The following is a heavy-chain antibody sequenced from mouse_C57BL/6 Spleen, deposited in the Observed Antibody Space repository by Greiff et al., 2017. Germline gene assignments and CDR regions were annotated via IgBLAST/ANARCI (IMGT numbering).Heavy chain of an antibody. D-gene: IGHD1-1*01. CDR3: ARLGYYYGSSYFDY. J-gene: IGHJ2*01. CDR1: GYTFTSYW. CDR2: IDPSDSET. Sequence: QVQLQQPGAELVRPGSSVKLSCKASGYTFTSYWMHWVKQRPIQGLEWIGNIDPSDSETYYNQKFKDKATLTVDKSSSTAYMQLSSLTSEDSAVYYCARLGYYYGSSYFDYWGQGTTLTVSS. V-gene: IGHV1-52*01.